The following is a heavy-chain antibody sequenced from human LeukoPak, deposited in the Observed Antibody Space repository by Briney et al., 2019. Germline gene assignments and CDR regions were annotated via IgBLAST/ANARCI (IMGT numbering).Heavy chain of an antibody. CDR2: IIPIFGIA. CDR1: GGTFSSYA. Sequence: SVKVSCKASGGTFSSYAISWVRQAPEQGLEWMGGIIPIFGIANYAQKFQGRVTITADESTSTAYMELSSLRSEDTAVYYCASRASRSGSYYYYYYGMDVWGKGTTVTVSS. D-gene: IGHD3-10*01. CDR3: ASRASRSGSYYYYYYGMDV. V-gene: IGHV1-69*01. J-gene: IGHJ6*04.